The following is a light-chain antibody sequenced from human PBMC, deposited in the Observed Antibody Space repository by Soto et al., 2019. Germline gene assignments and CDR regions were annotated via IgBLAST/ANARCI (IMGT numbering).Light chain of an antibody. J-gene: IGLJ2*01. CDR1: SSDVGDYNF. CDR3: SSSTNSGVV. CDR2: DVS. Sequence: QSVLTQPASVSGSPGQSITISCTGTSSDVGDYNFVSWYQQHPGKAPKLMIYDVSNRPSGVSSRFSGSKSGNTASLTISGLQAEDEADYYCSSSTNSGVVFGGGTKLTVL. V-gene: IGLV2-14*03.